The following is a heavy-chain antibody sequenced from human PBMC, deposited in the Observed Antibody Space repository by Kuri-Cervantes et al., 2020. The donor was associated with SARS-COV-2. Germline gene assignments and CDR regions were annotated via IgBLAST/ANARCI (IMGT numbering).Heavy chain of an antibody. CDR1: GFTFSSYG. CDR3: AKDGGLQEGPDAFDI. D-gene: IGHD3-16*01. J-gene: IGHJ3*02. CDR2: MRYDGSNK. V-gene: IGHV3-30*02. Sequence: GESLKISCAASGFTFSSYGMRWVRQDPGKGLEWLAFMRYDGSNKYYADSVKGRFTISRDNSKNTLYLQMNSLRAEDTAVYYCAKDGGLQEGPDAFDIWGQGTMVTVSS.